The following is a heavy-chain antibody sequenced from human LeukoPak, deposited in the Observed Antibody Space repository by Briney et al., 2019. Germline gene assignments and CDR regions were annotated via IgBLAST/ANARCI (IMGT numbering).Heavy chain of an antibody. J-gene: IGHJ6*02. Sequence: PGGSLRLSCAASGFTFSNYAMSWVRQAPGKGLEWVSAISGRPSYTDSVKGRFTISRDNSKNTLYLQMNSLRVEDTAVYYCVRGRGCSGASCYNGLDVWGQGTTVTVSS. V-gene: IGHV3-23*01. CDR3: VRGRGCSGASCYNGLDV. CDR1: GFTFSNYA. D-gene: IGHD2-15*01. CDR2: ISGRP.